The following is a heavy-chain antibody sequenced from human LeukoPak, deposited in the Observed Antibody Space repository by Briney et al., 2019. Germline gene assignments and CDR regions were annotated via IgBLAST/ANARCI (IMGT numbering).Heavy chain of an antibody. Sequence: PGRSVRLSCPASGLTFSSYGMHWVGQAPGKGREGVAVIWYDGSNKYYADSVKGRFTISRDTSKNTLYLQMSSLRVEDTAVYYCAKVPNYYDTTTYYGWGQGTLVAVSS. CDR3: AKVPNYYDTTTYYG. V-gene: IGHV3-33*06. CDR2: IWYDGSNK. J-gene: IGHJ4*02. CDR1: GLTFSSYG. D-gene: IGHD3-22*01.